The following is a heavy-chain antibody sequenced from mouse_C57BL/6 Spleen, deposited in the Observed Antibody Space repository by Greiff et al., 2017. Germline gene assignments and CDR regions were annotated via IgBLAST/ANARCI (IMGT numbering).Heavy chain of an antibody. D-gene: IGHD2-4*01. CDR1: GFTFSSYA. CDR3: AREEAVYYDYNWYFDV. Sequence: EVHLVESGGGLVKPGGSLKLSCAASGFTFSSYAMSWVRQTPEKRLEWVATISDGGSYTYYPDNVKGRFTISRDNAKNNLYLQMSHLKSEDTAMYYCAREEAVYYDYNWYFDVWGTGTTVTVSS. J-gene: IGHJ1*03. CDR2: ISDGGSYT. V-gene: IGHV5-4*01.